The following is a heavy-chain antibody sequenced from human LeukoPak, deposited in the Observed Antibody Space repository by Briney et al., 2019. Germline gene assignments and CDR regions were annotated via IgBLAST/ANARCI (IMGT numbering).Heavy chain of an antibody. V-gene: IGHV4-34*01. CDR3: ARMGSYSSSWYYDY. Sequence: SETLSLTCAVYGGSFSGYYWSWIRQPPGKGLEWIGEINHSGSTNYNPSLKSRATISVDTSKNQFSLKLSSVTAADTAVYYCARMGSYSSSWYYDYWGQGTLVTVSS. CDR2: INHSGST. J-gene: IGHJ4*02. CDR1: GGSFSGYY. D-gene: IGHD6-13*01.